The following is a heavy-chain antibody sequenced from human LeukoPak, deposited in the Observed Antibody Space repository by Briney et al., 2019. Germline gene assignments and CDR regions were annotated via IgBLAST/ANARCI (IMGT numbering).Heavy chain of an antibody. D-gene: IGHD7-27*01. V-gene: IGHV1-2*02. Sequence: GASVKVSCKASGYTFTGYYMLWVRQAPGQGLEWMGWINPNSGGTHYAQKFQGRVTMTRDTSISTAYMELSGLRSDDTAVYYCARDLSWGSGDGWFDPWGQGTLVTVSS. J-gene: IGHJ5*02. CDR1: GYTFTGYY. CDR2: INPNSGGT. CDR3: ARDLSWGSGDGWFDP.